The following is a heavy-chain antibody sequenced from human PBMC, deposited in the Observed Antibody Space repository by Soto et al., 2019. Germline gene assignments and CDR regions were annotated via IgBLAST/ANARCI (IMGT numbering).Heavy chain of an antibody. CDR2: INHSGST. CDR3: ARRITIFGVVHQASGFNYYYYGMDF. V-gene: IGHV4-34*01. J-gene: IGHJ6*02. D-gene: IGHD3-3*01. CDR1: GGSFSGYY. Sequence: ETLSLTCSVYGGSFSGYYWSWIRQPIGKGLEWIGEINHSGSTNYNPSLKSRVTISVDTSNNQFSLKLISVTAADTAVYYCARRITIFGVVHQASGFNYYYYGMDFWGQGTTVTVSS.